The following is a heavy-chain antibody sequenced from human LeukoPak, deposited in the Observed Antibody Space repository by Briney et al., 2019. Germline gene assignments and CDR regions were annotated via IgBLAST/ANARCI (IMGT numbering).Heavy chain of an antibody. J-gene: IGHJ6*03. D-gene: IGHD6-6*01. Sequence: GGSLRLSCAASGFTFSSYGMQWVRQAPGKGLEWVAVIWYDGSNKYYADSVKGRFTISRDNSKNTLYLQMNSLRAEDTAVYYCAKGSRSSGYNIRDYYYYMDVWGKGTTVTVSS. CDR3: AKGSRSSGYNIRDYYYYMDV. CDR2: IWYDGSNK. CDR1: GFTFSSYG. V-gene: IGHV3-33*06.